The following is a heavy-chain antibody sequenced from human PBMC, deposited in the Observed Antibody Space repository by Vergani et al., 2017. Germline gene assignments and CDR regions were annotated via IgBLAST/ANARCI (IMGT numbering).Heavy chain of an antibody. CDR1: GDSITSSTYY. D-gene: IGHD3-16*01. J-gene: IGHJ4*02. V-gene: IGHV4-61*02. CDR3: ARGYYGRGDN. CDR2: IYTTGST. Sequence: QVQLQESGPGLVKPSQTLSLICSVSGDSITSSTYYWCWTRQPAGKGLEYIGRIYTTGSTNDNPSLKSRITISVDTSKNQFSLNQSSVTAADTAMYYCARGYYGRGDNWGQGTLVTVSS.